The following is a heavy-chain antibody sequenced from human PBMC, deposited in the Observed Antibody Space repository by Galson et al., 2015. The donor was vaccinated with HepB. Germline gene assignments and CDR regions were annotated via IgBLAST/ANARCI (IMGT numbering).Heavy chain of an antibody. CDR2: ISYDGSNK. D-gene: IGHD2-15*01. J-gene: IGHJ4*02. Sequence: SLRLSCAASGFTFSSYAMHWVRQAPGKGLEWVAVISYDGSNKYYADSVKGRFTISRDNSKNTLYLQMNSLRAEDTAVYYCARVHEDIVVVVAATAVAGGFDYWGQGTLVTVSS. CDR1: GFTFSSYA. V-gene: IGHV3-30-3*01. CDR3: ARVHEDIVVVVAATAVAGGFDY.